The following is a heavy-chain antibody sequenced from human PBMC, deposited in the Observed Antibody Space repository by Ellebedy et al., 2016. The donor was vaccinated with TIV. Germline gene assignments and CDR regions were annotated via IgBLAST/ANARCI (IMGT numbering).Heavy chain of an antibody. CDR2: IYSGGST. Sequence: GESLKISXAASGFTVSSNYMSWVRQAPGKGLEWVSVIYSGGSTYYADSVKGRFTISRDNSKNTLYLQMNSLRAEDTAVYYCARARGAARYYFDYWGQGTLVTVSS. CDR1: GFTVSSNY. V-gene: IGHV3-53*01. J-gene: IGHJ4*02. D-gene: IGHD6-6*01. CDR3: ARARGAARYYFDY.